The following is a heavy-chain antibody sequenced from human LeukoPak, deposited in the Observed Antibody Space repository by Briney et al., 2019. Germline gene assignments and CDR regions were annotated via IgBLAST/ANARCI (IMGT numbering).Heavy chain of an antibody. CDR3: VKDLGHLGYCSGGSCYVLDY. V-gene: IGHV3-30*02. CDR1: GFTFSSYG. D-gene: IGHD2-15*01. J-gene: IGHJ4*02. CDR2: IRYDGSNK. Sequence: GGSLRLSCAASGFTFSSYGMHWVRQAPGKGLEWVAFIRYDGSNKYYADSVKGRFTISRDNSKNTLYLQMNSLRAEDTAVYYCVKDLGHLGYCSGGSCYVLDYWGQGTLVTVSS.